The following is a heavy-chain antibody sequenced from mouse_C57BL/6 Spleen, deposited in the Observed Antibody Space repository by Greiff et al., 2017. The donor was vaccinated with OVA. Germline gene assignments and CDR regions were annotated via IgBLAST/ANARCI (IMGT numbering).Heavy chain of an antibody. V-gene: IGHV2-2*01. CDR3: ARDPFAY. CDR1: GFSLTSYG. Sequence: QVQLQQSGPGLVQPSQSLSITCTASGFSLTSYGVHWVRQSPGKGLEWLGVIWSGGSTDYNAAFISRLSISKDNSKSQVFFKMNSLQADDTAIYYCARDPFAYWGQGTLVTVSA. CDR2: IWSGGST. J-gene: IGHJ3*01.